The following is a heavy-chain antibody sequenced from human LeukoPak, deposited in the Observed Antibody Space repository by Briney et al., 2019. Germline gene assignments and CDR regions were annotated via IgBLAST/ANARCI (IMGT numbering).Heavy chain of an antibody. D-gene: IGHD1-7*01. CDR3: AKGPSTLITGTASDY. V-gene: IGHV3-30*02. CDR2: IRYDGSNK. J-gene: IGHJ4*02. Sequence: GGSLRLSCAASGFTFSSYGMHWVRQAPGKGLEWVAFIRYDGSNKYYADSVKGRFTISRDNSKNTLYLQMNSLRAEDTAVYYCAKGPSTLITGTASDYWGQGTLVTVSS. CDR1: GFTFSSYG.